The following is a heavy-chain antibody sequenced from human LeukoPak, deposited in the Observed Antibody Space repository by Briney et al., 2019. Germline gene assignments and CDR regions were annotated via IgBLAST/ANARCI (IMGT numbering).Heavy chain of an antibody. Sequence: PGRSLRLSCAASGFTFGDYAMHWVRQGLGKGLEWVSGISWNSGSVGYADSAKGRFTISRDNAKNSLYLQMNSLRPKDTALYYCAKVDHSSGYSDYWGQGTLVTVSS. CDR2: ISWNSGSV. CDR3: AKVDHSSGYSDY. V-gene: IGHV3-9*01. J-gene: IGHJ4*02. CDR1: GFTFGDYA. D-gene: IGHD3-22*01.